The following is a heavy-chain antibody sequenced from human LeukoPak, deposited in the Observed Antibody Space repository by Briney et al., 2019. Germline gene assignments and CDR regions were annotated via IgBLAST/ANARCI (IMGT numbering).Heavy chain of an antibody. CDR1: GGTFSSYA. CDR3: ARAPSSGSYFDY. Sequence: VASVKVSCKASGGTFSSYAISWVRQAPGQGLEWMGRIIPIFGIANYAQKFQGRVTITADKSTSTAYMELSSLRSEDTAVYYCARAPSSGSYFDYWRQGTLLTVSS. CDR2: IIPIFGIA. D-gene: IGHD1-26*01. J-gene: IGHJ4*02. V-gene: IGHV1-69*04.